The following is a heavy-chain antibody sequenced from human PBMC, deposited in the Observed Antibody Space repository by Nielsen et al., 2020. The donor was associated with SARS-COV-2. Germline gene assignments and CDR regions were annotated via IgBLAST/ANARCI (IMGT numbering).Heavy chain of an antibody. J-gene: IGHJ4*02. D-gene: IGHD4-17*01. CDR2: INHSGST. CDR3: ARNLRRVDY. V-gene: IGHV4-34*01. Sequence: SETLSLTCAVYGGSFSGYYWSWIRQPPGKGLEWIGEINHSGSTNYNPSPKSRVTTSVDTSKNQYSLKLSSVTAADTAVYYCARNLRRVDYWGQGTLVTVSS. CDR1: GGSFSGYY.